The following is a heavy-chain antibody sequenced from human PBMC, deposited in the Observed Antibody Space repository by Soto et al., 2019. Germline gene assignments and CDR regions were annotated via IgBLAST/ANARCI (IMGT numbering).Heavy chain of an antibody. Sequence: SETLSLTCTVSGGSISSYYWSWIRQPPGKGLEWIGYIYYSGSTNYNPSLKSRVTISVDTSKNQFSLKLSSVTAADTAVYYCARLPGIAAAGENYYYYYGMDVWGQGTTVTVSS. V-gene: IGHV4-59*01. J-gene: IGHJ6*02. CDR2: IYYSGST. CDR3: ARLPGIAAAGENYYYYYGMDV. D-gene: IGHD6-13*01. CDR1: GGSISSYY.